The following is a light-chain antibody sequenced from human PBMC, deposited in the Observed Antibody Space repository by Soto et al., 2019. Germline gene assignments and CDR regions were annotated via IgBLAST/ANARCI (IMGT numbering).Light chain of an antibody. Sequence: QLVLTQSPSASASLGASVKLTCTLSSGHSSYAIAWHQQQPEKGPRYLMKVNSDGSHIKGDGIPDRFSGFSSGAERYLTISSLHSEDEADYYCQTWGTDIHVVFGGGTKLTVL. CDR2: VNSDGSH. CDR1: SGHSSYA. V-gene: IGLV4-69*02. CDR3: QTWGTDIHVV. J-gene: IGLJ2*01.